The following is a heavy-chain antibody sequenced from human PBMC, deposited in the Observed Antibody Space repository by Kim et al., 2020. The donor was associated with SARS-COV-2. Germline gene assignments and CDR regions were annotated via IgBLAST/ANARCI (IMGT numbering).Heavy chain of an antibody. CDR2: IYYSGST. V-gene: IGHV4-39*01. CDR1: GGSISSSSYY. CDR3: ASSYYDIDYYMDV. D-gene: IGHD3-9*01. J-gene: IGHJ6*03. Sequence: SETLSLTCTVSGGSISSSSYYWGWIRQPPGKGLEWIGSIYYSGSTYYNPSLKSRVTISVDTSKNQFSLKLSSVTAADTAVYYCASSYYDIDYYMDVWGKGTTVTVSS.